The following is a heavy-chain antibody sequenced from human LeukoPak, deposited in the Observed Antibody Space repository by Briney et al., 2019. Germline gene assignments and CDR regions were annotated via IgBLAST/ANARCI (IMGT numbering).Heavy chain of an antibody. V-gene: IGHV4-59*01. J-gene: IGHJ4*02. CDR2: ISDSGST. CDR3: ARGISRAKTDY. CDR1: GGSISSYY. Sequence: PSETLSLTCTVSGGSISSYYWSWIRQPPGKGLEWIGYISDSGSTNYNPSLKSRVTISLDTSKNQLSLKLSSVTAADTAVYFCARGISRAKTDYWGQGTLVTVSS.